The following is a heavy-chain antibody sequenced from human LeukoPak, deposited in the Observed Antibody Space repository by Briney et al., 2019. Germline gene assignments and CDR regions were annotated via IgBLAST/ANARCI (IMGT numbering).Heavy chain of an antibody. CDR3: ARDGTEDFWPDYYGMDV. CDR1: GFTVSSNY. Sequence: GGCLRLSCAASGFTVSSNYMSWVRQAPGKGLEWVSVIYSGGSTYYADSVKGRFTISRDNSKNTLYLQMNSLRAEDTAVYYCARDGTEDFWPDYYGMDVWGQGTTVTVSS. CDR2: IYSGGST. V-gene: IGHV3-53*01. D-gene: IGHD3-3*01. J-gene: IGHJ6*02.